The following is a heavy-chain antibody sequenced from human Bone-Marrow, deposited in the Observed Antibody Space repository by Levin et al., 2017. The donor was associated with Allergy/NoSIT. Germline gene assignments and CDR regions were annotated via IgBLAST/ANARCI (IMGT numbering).Heavy chain of an antibody. J-gene: IGHJ6*03. CDR3: ARLARPQVRGSNFYMDV. V-gene: IGHV4-61*10. D-gene: IGHD3-10*01. CDR1: GGSVNSGSHY. Sequence: PSETLSLTCTVSGGSVNSGSHYWTWIRQPAGKRPEWIGRMFNAGSTNYNPSLKSRVTISVDTGKNQFSLRLTSVTVADTAVYYCARLARPQVRGSNFYMDVWGKGTTVTVSS. CDR2: MFNAGST.